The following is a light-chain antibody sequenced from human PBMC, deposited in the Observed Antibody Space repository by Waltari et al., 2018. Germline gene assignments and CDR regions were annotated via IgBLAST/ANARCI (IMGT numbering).Light chain of an antibody. J-gene: IGKJ3*01. CDR1: QSLLHSNGNIF. CDR3: VQAIAFPFT. V-gene: IGKV2-40*01. Sequence: DIVMTKTTLSLHITPGEPASITCRSSQSLLHSNGNIFLHWYLQKPGQSPQLLIFGGSNRASGVPDRFSGSGSGTDFTLTIRKVEAEDVGVYYCVQAIAFPFTFGPGTKLDIK. CDR2: GGS.